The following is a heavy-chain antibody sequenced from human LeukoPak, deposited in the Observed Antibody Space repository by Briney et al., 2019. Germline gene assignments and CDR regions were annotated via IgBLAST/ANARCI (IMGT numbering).Heavy chain of an antibody. CDR2: ISSSGSTI. D-gene: IGHD3-10*01. CDR1: GFTFSSYG. V-gene: IGHV3-11*01. Sequence: GGTLRLSCAASGFTFSSYGMSWIRQAPGKGLEWVSYISSSGSTIYFADSVKGRFTISRDNAKKSLYLQMNSLRAEDTAVYYCARGIRRARVDYWGQGTLVTVSS. CDR3: ARGIRRARVDY. J-gene: IGHJ4*02.